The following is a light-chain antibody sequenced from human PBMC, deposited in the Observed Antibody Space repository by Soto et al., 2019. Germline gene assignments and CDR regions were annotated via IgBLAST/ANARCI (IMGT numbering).Light chain of an antibody. CDR3: SSYAGSNNYV. CDR2: EVN. Sequence: QSALTQPPSASGSPGQSVTISCTGTSSDVGVYNYVSWYQQHPGKAPKLMIYEVNKRPSGVPDRFSGSKSGNTASLTVSGLQAEDEADYYCSSSYAGSNNYVFGTGTKFTVL. V-gene: IGLV2-8*01. CDR1: SSDVGVYNY. J-gene: IGLJ1*01.